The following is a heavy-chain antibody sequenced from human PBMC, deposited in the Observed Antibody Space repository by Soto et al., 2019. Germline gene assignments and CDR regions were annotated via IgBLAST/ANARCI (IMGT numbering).Heavy chain of an antibody. J-gene: IGHJ5*02. V-gene: IGHV4-4*07. CDR2: IYTSGST. Sequence: PSETLSLTCTVSGGSISSYYWSWIRQPAGKGLEWIGRIYTSGSTNYNPSLKSRVTMSVDTSKNQFSLKLSSVTAADTAVYYCAREGYCSSTSCYEFWFDPWGQGTLVTVSS. CDR1: GGSISSYY. CDR3: AREGYCSSTSCYEFWFDP. D-gene: IGHD2-2*01.